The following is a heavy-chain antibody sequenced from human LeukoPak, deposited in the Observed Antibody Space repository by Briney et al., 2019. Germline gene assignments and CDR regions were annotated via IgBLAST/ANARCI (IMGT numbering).Heavy chain of an antibody. J-gene: IGHJ4*02. CDR2: ITGSGGTT. D-gene: IGHD5-18*01. CDR3: AREAGGYSYGYSEGYFDY. CDR1: GFTFSSYS. V-gene: IGHV3-23*01. Sequence: PGGSLRLSCEASGFTFSSYSMNWVRQAPGKGLEWVSAITGSGGTTYYADSVKGRFTISRDNSKNTLYLQMSSLRAEDTAVYYCAREAGGYSYGYSEGYFDYWGQGTLVTVSS.